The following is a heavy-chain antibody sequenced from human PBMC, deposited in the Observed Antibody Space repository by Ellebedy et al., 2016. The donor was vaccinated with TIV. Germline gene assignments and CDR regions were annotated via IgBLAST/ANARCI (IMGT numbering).Heavy chain of an antibody. Sequence: GGSLRLSCATSGFTFSDYFMSWVRQAPGKGLEWVANIKQDGSATYYVNSVEGRFTISRDNAKKSLYLQMNTLRAEDTAVYYCARCWRGGAAGNYYLDYWGQGTLVTVSS. V-gene: IGHV3-7*03. J-gene: IGHJ4*02. CDR2: IKQDGSAT. CDR1: GFTFSDYF. CDR3: ARCWRGGAAGNYYLDY. D-gene: IGHD1-1*01.